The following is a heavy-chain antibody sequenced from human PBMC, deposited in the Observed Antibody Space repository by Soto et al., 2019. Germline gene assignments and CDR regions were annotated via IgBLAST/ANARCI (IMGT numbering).Heavy chain of an antibody. Sequence: PGESLKISCKGSGYSFTSYWIGWVRQMPGKGLEWMGIIYPGDSDTRYSPSFQGQVTISADKSISTAYLQWSSLKASDTAMYYCAGRIQGHCSSTSCYADAFDIWGQGTMVTVSS. V-gene: IGHV5-51*01. CDR2: IYPGDSDT. J-gene: IGHJ3*02. D-gene: IGHD2-2*01. CDR3: AGRIQGHCSSTSCYADAFDI. CDR1: GYSFTSYW.